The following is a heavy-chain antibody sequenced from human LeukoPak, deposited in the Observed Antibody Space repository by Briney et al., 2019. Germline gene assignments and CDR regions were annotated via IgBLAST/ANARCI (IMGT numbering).Heavy chain of an antibody. Sequence: SETLSLTCTVSGGSISSYYWSWIRQPPGKGLEWVGYIYYSGSTNYNPSLKSRVTISVDTSKNQFSLKLSSVTAADTAVYYCARDRSDYVWGSYRYKGAFDIWGQGTMVTVSS. CDR1: GGSISSYY. CDR2: IYYSGST. CDR3: ARDRSDYVWGSYRYKGAFDI. J-gene: IGHJ3*02. D-gene: IGHD3-16*02. V-gene: IGHV4-59*01.